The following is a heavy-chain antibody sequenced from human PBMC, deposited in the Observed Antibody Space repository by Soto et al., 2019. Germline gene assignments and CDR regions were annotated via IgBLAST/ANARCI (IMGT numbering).Heavy chain of an antibody. CDR1: GSSISSGDYY. J-gene: IGHJ5*02. CDR2: IYYSGST. V-gene: IGHV4-30-4*01. D-gene: IGHD4-4*01. Sequence: SETLSLTCTVSGSSISSGDYYWSWIRQPPGNGLEWIGYIYYSGSTYYNPSLKSRVTISVDTSKNQFSLKLSSVTAADMAVYYCARCPDYSKITYNWFDPWGQGTLVTVS. CDR3: ARCPDYSKITYNWFDP.